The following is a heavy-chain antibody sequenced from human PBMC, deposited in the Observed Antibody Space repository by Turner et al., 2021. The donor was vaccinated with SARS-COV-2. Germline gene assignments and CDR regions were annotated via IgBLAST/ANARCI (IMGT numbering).Heavy chain of an antibody. CDR2: IYYSGST. Sequence: QLQLQESGPGLVKPSETLSLTCTVSGGSISSSSFYWGWIRQPPGKGLEWIGNIYYSGSTYNNSSLKSRVTMSVDTSKNQFSLKLTSVTAADTAVYYCARHSPELRGDFFDYWGQGTLVTVSS. J-gene: IGHJ4*02. V-gene: IGHV4-39*01. D-gene: IGHD1-26*01. CDR3: ARHSPELRGDFFDY. CDR1: GGSISSSSFY.